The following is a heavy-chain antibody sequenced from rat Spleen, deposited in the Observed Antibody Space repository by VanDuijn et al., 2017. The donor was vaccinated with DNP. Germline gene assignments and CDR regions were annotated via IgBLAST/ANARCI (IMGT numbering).Heavy chain of an antibody. CDR1: GFTFNNYW. D-gene: IGHD1-9*01. J-gene: IGHJ2*01. CDR3: TRDREIGTTGIPTYFDY. CDR2: ITNTGGST. V-gene: IGHV5-31*01. Sequence: EVQLVESGGGLVQPGRSLKLSCVASGFTFNNYWMTWIRQAPGKGLEWVASITNTGGSTYYPDSVKGRFTISRDNAKSTLYLQMNSLRSEDTATYYCTRDREIGTTGIPTYFDYWGQGVMVTVSS.